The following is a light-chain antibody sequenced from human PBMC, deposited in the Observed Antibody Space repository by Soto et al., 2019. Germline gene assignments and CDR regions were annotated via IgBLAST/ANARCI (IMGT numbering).Light chain of an antibody. V-gene: IGLV1-40*01. Sequence: QSVLTQPPSVSGAPGQRVTISCTGTSSNIGAGYDVHWYRQLPGSAPTLLIFANNTRPSGVSDRFSGSKSGTSASLAITGLHAADEAEYDCQAYDNSLNYVFGPGTKLTVL. CDR3: QAYDNSLNYV. CDR1: SSNIGAGYD. CDR2: ANN. J-gene: IGLJ1*01.